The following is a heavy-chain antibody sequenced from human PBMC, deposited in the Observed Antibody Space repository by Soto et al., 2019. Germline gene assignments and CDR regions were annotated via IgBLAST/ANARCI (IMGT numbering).Heavy chain of an antibody. CDR1: GGTFSSYT. CDR2: IIPILGIA. Sequence: QVQLVQSGAEVKKPGSSVKVSCKASGGTFSSYTISWVRQAPGQGLEWMGRIIPILGIANYAQKVQGRVTITSNKSTSTAFRELSRVRCEDTAVYYCASEGEGLGTMFGGVGYAFDFWGQGTMVTVSS. J-gene: IGHJ3*01. V-gene: IGHV1-69*02. D-gene: IGHD3-10*01. CDR3: ASEGEGLGTMFGGVGYAFDF.